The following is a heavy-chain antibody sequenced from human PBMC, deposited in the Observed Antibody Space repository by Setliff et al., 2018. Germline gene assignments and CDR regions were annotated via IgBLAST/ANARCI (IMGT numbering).Heavy chain of an antibody. V-gene: IGHV3-48*04. Sequence: PGGSLRLSCAASGFTFSSYSMNWVRQAPGKGLEWVSYISSSSSTIYYADSVKGRFTISRDNAKNSLYLQMNSLRAEDTAVYYCARGVTVAVTHLDYWGQGALVTVSS. CDR3: ARGVTVAVTHLDY. J-gene: IGHJ4*02. D-gene: IGHD6-19*01. CDR1: GFTFSSYS. CDR2: ISSSSSTI.